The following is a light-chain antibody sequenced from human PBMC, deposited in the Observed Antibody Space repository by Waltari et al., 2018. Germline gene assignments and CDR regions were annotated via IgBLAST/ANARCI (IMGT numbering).Light chain of an antibody. V-gene: IGKV1-5*03. Sequence: DIQMTQSPSTLSASVGDRVTITCRASQRISSWLAWYQQKPGKAPKLLIYKASSLESGVPSRFSSSGSGTEFTLTISSLQPDDFATYYCQQYNSYSFTFGPGTKVDIK. J-gene: IGKJ3*01. CDR3: QQYNSYSFT. CDR2: KAS. CDR1: QRISSW.